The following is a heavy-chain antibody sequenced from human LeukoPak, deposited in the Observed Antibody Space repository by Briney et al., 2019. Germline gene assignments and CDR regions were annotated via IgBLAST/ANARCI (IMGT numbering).Heavy chain of an antibody. CDR3: ARVDGFWNSFDP. CDR1: GGSISSGGSR. D-gene: IGHD3-3*01. J-gene: IGHJ5*02. V-gene: IGHV4-30-4*08. Sequence: SETLSLTCNVSGGSISSGGSRWSWIRQHPGKGLEWIGYIYYSGTTYYNPSLKSRLTVSLDTSKNQFSLKLSSVTAADTAAYYCARVDGFWNSFDPWGQGTLVIVSS. CDR2: IYYSGTT.